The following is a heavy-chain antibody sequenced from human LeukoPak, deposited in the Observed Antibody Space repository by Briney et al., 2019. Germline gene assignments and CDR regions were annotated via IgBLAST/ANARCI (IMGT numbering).Heavy chain of an antibody. J-gene: IGHJ4*02. D-gene: IGHD5-18*01. Sequence: SETLSLTCTVSGGSVSSSSYFWGWIRQPPGKGLEWIGSIYYSGGTYYNPSLKSRVTISVATSKNQFSLKLSSVTAADTAVYYCARIVGYSYGYSDYWGQGTLVTVSS. V-gene: IGHV4-39*01. CDR1: GGSVSSSSYF. CDR2: IYYSGGT. CDR3: ARIVGYSYGYSDY.